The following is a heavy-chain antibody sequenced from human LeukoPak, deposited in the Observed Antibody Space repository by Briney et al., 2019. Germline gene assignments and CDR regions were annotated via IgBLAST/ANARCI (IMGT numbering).Heavy chain of an antibody. CDR2: ISSSSSYT. J-gene: IGHJ3*02. D-gene: IGHD3-9*01. CDR3: ARAVYDILTGYSDAFDI. Sequence: GGSLRLSCAASGFTFSDYYMSWIRQAPGKGLEWVSYISSSSSYTNYADSVKGRFTISRDNAKNSLYLQMNSLRAEDTAVYYWARAVYDILTGYSDAFDIWGQGTMVTVSS. CDR1: GFTFSDYY. V-gene: IGHV3-11*06.